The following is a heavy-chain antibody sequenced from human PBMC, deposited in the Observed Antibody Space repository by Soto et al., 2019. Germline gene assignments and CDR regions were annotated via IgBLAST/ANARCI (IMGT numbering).Heavy chain of an antibody. CDR2: INAGNGNT. V-gene: IGHV1-3*01. Sequence: XSVKVSCNASGYPFTSYAMHWVRQAPGQRLEWMGWINAGNGNTKYSQKFQGRVTITRDTSASTAYMELSSLRSEDTAVYYCARFSVDSSGYRYDYWGQGTLVTVS. J-gene: IGHJ4*02. D-gene: IGHD3-22*01. CDR1: GYPFTSYA. CDR3: ARFSVDSSGYRYDY.